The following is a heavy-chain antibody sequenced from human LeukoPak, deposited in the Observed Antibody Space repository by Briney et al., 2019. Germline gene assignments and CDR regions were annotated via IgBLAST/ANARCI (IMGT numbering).Heavy chain of an antibody. CDR1: GGSISGYY. V-gene: IGHV4-59*12. D-gene: IGHD6-13*01. J-gene: IGHJ4*02. CDR3: ARVTYSSSWYPDY. CDR2: IYYSGST. Sequence: PSETLSLTCTVSGGSISGYYWSWIRRPPGKGLEWIGNIYYSGSTNYDPSLKSRVTISVDTSKNQSSLKLSSVTAADTAVYYCARVTYSSSWYPDYWGQGTLVTVSS.